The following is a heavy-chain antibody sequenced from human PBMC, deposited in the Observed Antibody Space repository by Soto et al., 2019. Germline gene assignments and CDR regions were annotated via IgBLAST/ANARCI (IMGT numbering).Heavy chain of an antibody. J-gene: IGHJ5*02. CDR3: ARVGGIAAAGTIDP. D-gene: IGHD6-13*01. Sequence: LSLTCTVSGGSISSYYWSWIRQPPGKGLEWIGYIYYSGSTNYNPSLKSRVTISVDTSKNQFSLKLSSVTAADTAVYYCARVGGIAAAGTIDPWGQGTLVTVSS. CDR1: GGSISSYY. CDR2: IYYSGST. V-gene: IGHV4-59*01.